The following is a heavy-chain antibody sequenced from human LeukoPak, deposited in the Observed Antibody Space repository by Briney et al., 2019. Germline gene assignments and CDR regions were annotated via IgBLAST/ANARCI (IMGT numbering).Heavy chain of an antibody. D-gene: IGHD3-3*01. J-gene: IGHJ4*02. CDR3: AKGSGYYPILDY. CDR2: ISGSGGST. CDR1: GFTFSSYA. Sequence: PGGSLRLSCAASGFTFSSYAMSWVRQAPGKGLEWVSAISGSGGSTYYADSVKGRFTISRDNSKNTLYLQMISLRAEDTAVYYCAKGSGYYPILDYWSQGTLVTVSS. V-gene: IGHV3-23*01.